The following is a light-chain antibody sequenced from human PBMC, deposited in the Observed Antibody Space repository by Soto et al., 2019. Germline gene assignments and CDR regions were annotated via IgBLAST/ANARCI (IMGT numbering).Light chain of an antibody. CDR1: HDIKNF. CDR2: DGS. J-gene: IGKJ2*01. CDR3: QQYDDLPYT. Sequence: DIQLTQSPSSLSASVGDRVTITCQASHDIKNFLNWYQQKPGKAPKLLIYDGSSLETVVPSRFSGSGSGTDFTFAISTLQPEDIATYYCQQYDDLPYTCGQGTKLEI. V-gene: IGKV1-33*01.